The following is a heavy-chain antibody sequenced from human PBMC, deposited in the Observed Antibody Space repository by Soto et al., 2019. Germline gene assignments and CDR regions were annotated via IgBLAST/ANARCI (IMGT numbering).Heavy chain of an antibody. CDR1: GGSISRYY. CDR2: MYNTGST. V-gene: IGHV4-59*01. J-gene: IGHJ6*02. CDR3: ARDLWGYCGTDCYPLDV. D-gene: IGHD2-21*02. Sequence: QVQLQESGPGLVKPSETLSLTCTVSGGSISRYYWSWIRQPPGKGLEWIGYMYNTGSTDYNPPFQSRVTISVDTSKIQFSLKLNSVTAADTAVYYCARDLWGYCGTDCYPLDVWGQGTTVTVSS.